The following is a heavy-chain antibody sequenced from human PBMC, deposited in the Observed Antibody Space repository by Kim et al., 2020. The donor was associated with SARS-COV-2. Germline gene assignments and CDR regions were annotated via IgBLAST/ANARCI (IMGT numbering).Heavy chain of an antibody. CDR1: GGSISSYY. Sequence: SETLSLTCTVSGGSISSYYWSWIRQPPGKGLEWIGYIYYSGSTNYNPSLKSRVTISVDTSKNQFSLKLSSVTAADTAVYYCARGGGNNHYYHSNRGVGYYYYGMDVWGQGTTVTVSS. CDR2: IYYSGST. V-gene: IGHV4-59*01. D-gene: IGHD3-22*01. CDR3: ARGGGNNHYYHSNRGVGYYYYGMDV. J-gene: IGHJ6*02.